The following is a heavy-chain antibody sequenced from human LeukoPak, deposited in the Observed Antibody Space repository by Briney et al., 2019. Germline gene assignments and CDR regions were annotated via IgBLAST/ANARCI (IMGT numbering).Heavy chain of an antibody. Sequence: ASVKVSCKASGYTFTSYYMHWVRQAPGQGLEWMRWINPKSGGTNSAQKLQGRVTLTRDTSISTAYMEIKSLISDDTAVYFCARGFLIGPSGYDDLDYWGQGTLVTVSS. J-gene: IGHJ4*02. CDR2: INPKSGGT. CDR3: ARGFLIGPSGYDDLDY. V-gene: IGHV1-2*02. CDR1: GYTFTSYY. D-gene: IGHD5-12*01.